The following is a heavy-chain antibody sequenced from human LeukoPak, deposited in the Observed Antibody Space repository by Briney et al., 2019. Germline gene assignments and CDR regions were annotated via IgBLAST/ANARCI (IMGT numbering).Heavy chain of an antibody. Sequence: GGSLRLSCAASGFTFSSYGMHWVRQSPGKGLEWVAVIWYDGSNKYYADSVKGRFTISRDNSKNTLHLQMNSLRAEDTAVYYCARDSPYLDHWGQGTLVTVSS. V-gene: IGHV3-33*01. J-gene: IGHJ4*02. CDR1: GFTFSSYG. CDR3: ARDSPYLDH. CDR2: IWYDGSNK.